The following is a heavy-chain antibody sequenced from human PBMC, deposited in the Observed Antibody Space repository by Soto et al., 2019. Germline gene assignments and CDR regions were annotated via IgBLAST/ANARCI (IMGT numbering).Heavy chain of an antibody. D-gene: IGHD3-22*01. V-gene: IGHV1-8*01. CDR2: MNPNSGNT. CDR3: ARGGGQYYDSSGYLKDYYYYGMDV. Sequence: ASGRSCKASGYTFTSYDINWVRQATGQGLEWMGWMNPNSGNTGYAQKFQGRVTMTRNTSISTAYMELSSLRSEDTAVYYCARGGGQYYDSSGYLKDYYYYGMDVWGQGTTVTVSS. J-gene: IGHJ6*02. CDR1: GYTFTSYD.